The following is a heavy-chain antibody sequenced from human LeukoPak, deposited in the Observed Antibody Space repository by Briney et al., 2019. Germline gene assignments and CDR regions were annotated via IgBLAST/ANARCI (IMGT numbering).Heavy chain of an antibody. V-gene: IGHV4-38-2*01. CDR3: ARHESEMATILGGY. Sequence: PSETLSLTCAVSGYSISSGYYWGWIRQLPGEGLEWIGSIHHSGSTFYNPSLKSRVTISVDTSKNQFSLRLSSVTAADTAVYYCARHESEMATILGGYWGQGTLVTVSS. D-gene: IGHD5-24*01. CDR2: IHHSGST. J-gene: IGHJ4*02. CDR1: GYSISSGYY.